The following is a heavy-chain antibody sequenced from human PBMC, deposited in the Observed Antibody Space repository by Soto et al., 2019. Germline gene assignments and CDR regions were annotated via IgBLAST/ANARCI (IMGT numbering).Heavy chain of an antibody. CDR1: GGTFSSYT. CDR2: IIPILGIA. Sequence: GASVKVSCKASGGTFSSYTISWVRQAPGQGLEWMGRIIPILGIANYAQKFQGRVTITADTSASTAYMELSSLRSEDTALYYCARDIVLVPRAPNGMDVWGQGTTVTVSS. J-gene: IGHJ6*02. V-gene: IGHV1-69*04. CDR3: ARDIVLVPRAPNGMDV. D-gene: IGHD2-2*01.